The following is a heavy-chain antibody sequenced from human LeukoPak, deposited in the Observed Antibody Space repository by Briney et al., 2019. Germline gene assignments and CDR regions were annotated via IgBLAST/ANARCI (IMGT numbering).Heavy chain of an antibody. D-gene: IGHD2-2*01. J-gene: IGHJ4*02. CDR3: ASDTNPRYCSSTSCLATFDY. CDR1: GFTFSNYG. V-gene: IGHV3-33*01. CDR2: IWFDGSNK. Sequence: DPGGSLRLSCAASGFTFSNYGMHWVRQAPGKGLEWVAVIWFDGSNKHYADSVKGRFTISRDNSKNTLYLQMNSLRAEDTAVYYCASDTNPRYCSSTSCLATFDYWGQGTLVTVSS.